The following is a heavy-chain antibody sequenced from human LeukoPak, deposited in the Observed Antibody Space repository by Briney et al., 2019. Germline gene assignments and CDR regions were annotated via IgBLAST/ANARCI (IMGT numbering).Heavy chain of an antibody. CDR2: MSGSGGST. D-gene: IGHD3-16*01. V-gene: IGHV3-23*01. CDR3: AKDREYSYVYDAFDI. Sequence: PGGSLRLSCAASGFTFSSYAMSWVRQAPGKGLEWVSSMSGSGGSTYYADSVKGRFTISRDNSRNTLYLQMNTLRAEDTAVYYCAKDREYSYVYDAFDIWGQGTLVTVSS. J-gene: IGHJ3*02. CDR1: GFTFSSYA.